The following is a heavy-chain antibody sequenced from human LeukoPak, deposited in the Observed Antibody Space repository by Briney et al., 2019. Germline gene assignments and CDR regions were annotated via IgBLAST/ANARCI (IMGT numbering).Heavy chain of an antibody. J-gene: IGHJ4*02. CDR3: EKDRYSGSYYGLLDY. CDR1: GFTFSSYW. Sequence: GGSLRLSRAASGFTFSSYWMHCVRQAPGKGRGWVSRIYNDASTSAYADSVKCRFTISRDNAERTLFLQLNSLRAEDTAVYYCEKDRYSGSYYGLLDYWAQGPLVTVSS. V-gene: IGHV3-74*01. CDR2: IYNDASTS. D-gene: IGHD1-26*01.